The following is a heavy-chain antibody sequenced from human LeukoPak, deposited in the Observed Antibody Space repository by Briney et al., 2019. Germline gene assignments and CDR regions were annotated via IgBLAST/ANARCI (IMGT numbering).Heavy chain of an antibody. J-gene: IGHJ4*02. D-gene: IGHD3-10*01. Sequence: GGSLRLSCAASGFTFSSYEMNGVRQAPGKGLEWVSYISSSGSTIYYADSVKGRFTISRDNAKNSLYLQMNSLRAEDTAVYYCARDPPGTGFDYWGQGTLVTVSS. CDR2: ISSSGSTI. CDR1: GFTFSSYE. CDR3: ARDPPGTGFDY. V-gene: IGHV3-48*03.